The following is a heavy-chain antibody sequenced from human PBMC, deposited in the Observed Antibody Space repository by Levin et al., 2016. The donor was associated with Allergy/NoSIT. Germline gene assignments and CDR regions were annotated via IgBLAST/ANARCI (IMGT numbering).Heavy chain of an antibody. CDR2: IYYSGST. Sequence: WIRQPPGKGLEWIGYIYYSGSTNYNPSLKSRVTISVDTSKNQFSLKLSSVTAADTAVYYCARRTYSSSHWYYYYGMDVWGQGTTVTVSS. D-gene: IGHD6-13*01. V-gene: IGHV4-59*01. J-gene: IGHJ6*02. CDR3: ARRTYSSSHWYYYYGMDV.